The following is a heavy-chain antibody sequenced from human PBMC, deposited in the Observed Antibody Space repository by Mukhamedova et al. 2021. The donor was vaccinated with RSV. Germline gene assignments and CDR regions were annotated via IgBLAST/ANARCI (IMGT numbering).Heavy chain of an antibody. J-gene: IGHJ4*02. V-gene: IGHV4-59*12. CDR2: IYYSRST. Sequence: WSWIGPPPGKALEWLGYIYYSRSTDYNPSLKRRVTISADTSQNQSSLKLSSVTAAVPAVSYCARGGGKWDYWGQGNLVNVS. CDR3: ARGGGKWDY. D-gene: IGHD1-26*01.